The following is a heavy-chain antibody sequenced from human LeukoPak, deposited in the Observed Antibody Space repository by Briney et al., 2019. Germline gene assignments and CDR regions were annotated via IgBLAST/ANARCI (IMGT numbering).Heavy chain of an antibody. CDR1: GFAFGGHA. Sequence: GGSLRLSCTASGFAFGGHAMSWVRQTPGKGLEWVSSISGGSEDTYYAGSVKGRFTISRDNSKSTLYLQMNSLRAEDTAVYYCARTIAQYSNSWLYFYYGLDVWGQGTTVTVS. CDR3: ARTIAQYSNSWLYFYYGLDV. J-gene: IGHJ6*02. CDR2: ISGGSEDT. D-gene: IGHD6-13*01. V-gene: IGHV3-23*01.